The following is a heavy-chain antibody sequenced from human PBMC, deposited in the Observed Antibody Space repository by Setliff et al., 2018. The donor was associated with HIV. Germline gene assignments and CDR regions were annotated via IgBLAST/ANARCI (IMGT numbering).Heavy chain of an antibody. J-gene: IGHJ3*02. CDR2: IYYSGST. CDR3: ARGTTLNVVPDAFDI. CDR1: GGSISSSSYY. V-gene: IGHV4-39*01. D-gene: IGHD4-17*01. Sequence: SETLSLTCNVSGGSISSSSYYWGWIRQPPGKGLEWIGSIYYSGSTYYNPPLKSRVTISVDTSKNQFSLKLSSVTAADTAVYYCARGTTLNVVPDAFDIWGQGTMVTVSS.